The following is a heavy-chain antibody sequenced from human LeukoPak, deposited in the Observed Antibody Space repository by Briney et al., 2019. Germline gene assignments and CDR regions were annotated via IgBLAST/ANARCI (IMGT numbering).Heavy chain of an antibody. CDR1: GFTFSSYW. V-gene: IGHV3-7*01. J-gene: IGHJ4*02. CDR2: IKQDGSEQ. D-gene: IGHD1-26*01. Sequence: GGSLRLSCAASGFTFSSYWMTWVRQAPGKGLERVANIKQDGSEQSYVDSVKGRFTISRDNAKNSLYLQMSSLRAEDTAVYYCARRYSGTYRIDYWGQGTLVTVSS. CDR3: ARRYSGTYRIDY.